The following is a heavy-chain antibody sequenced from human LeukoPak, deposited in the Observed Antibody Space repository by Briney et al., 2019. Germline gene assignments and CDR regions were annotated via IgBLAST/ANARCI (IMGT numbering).Heavy chain of an antibody. D-gene: IGHD3-22*01. CDR2: ISSNGGST. V-gene: IGHV3-64*01. CDR3: AREVGSSGYRYFDY. CDR1: GFTFSSYA. Sequence: GGSLGLSCAASGFTFSSYAMHWVRQAPGKGLEYVSAISSNGGSTYYANSVKGRFTISRDNSKNTLYLQMGSLRAEDMAVYYCAREVGSSGYRYFDYWGQGTLVTVSS. J-gene: IGHJ4*02.